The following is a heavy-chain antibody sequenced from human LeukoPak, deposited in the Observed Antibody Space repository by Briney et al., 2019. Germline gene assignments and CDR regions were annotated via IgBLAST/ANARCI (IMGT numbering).Heavy chain of an antibody. Sequence: ASVKVSCKASGYTFTSYDINWVRQATGQAREWMGWMNPNSGNTGYAQKFQGRVTITRNTSISTAYMELSSLRSEDTAVYYCARDLGFQGNDYWGQGTLVTVSS. CDR3: ARDLGFQGNDY. D-gene: IGHD3-16*01. J-gene: IGHJ4*02. CDR1: GYTFTSYD. V-gene: IGHV1-8*03. CDR2: MNPNSGNT.